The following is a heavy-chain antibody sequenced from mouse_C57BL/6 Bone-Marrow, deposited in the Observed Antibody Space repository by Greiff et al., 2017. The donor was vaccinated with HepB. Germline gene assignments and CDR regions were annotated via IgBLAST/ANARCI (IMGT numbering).Heavy chain of an antibody. J-gene: IGHJ1*03. CDR1: GFSLTSYG. Sequence: VQGVESGPGLVAPSQSLSITCTVSGFSLTSYGVHWVRQPPGKGLEWLVVIWSDGSTTYNSALKSRLSISKDNSKSQVFLKMNSLQTDDTAMYYCARQPSYGSSSYWYFDVWGTGTTVTVSS. CDR3: ARQPSYGSSSYWYFDV. D-gene: IGHD1-1*01. CDR2: IWSDGST. V-gene: IGHV2-6-1*01.